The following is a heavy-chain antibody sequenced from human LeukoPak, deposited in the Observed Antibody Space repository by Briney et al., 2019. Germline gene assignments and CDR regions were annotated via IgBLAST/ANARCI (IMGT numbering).Heavy chain of an antibody. CDR2: IKQDGSEK. Sequence: PGGSLRLFCAASGFTFSSYWMSWVRQAPGKGLEWVANIKQDGSEKYYVDSVKGRFTISRDNAKNSLYLQMNSLRAEDTAVYYCARDRLYDYVWGSSYWFDPWGQGTLVTVSS. V-gene: IGHV3-7*01. D-gene: IGHD3-16*01. J-gene: IGHJ5*02. CDR3: ARDRLYDYVWGSSYWFDP. CDR1: GFTFSSYW.